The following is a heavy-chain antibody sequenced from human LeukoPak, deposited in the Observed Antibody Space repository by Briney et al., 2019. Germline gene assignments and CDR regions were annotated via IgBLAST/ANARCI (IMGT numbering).Heavy chain of an antibody. CDR1: GDGVPRNSFA. J-gene: IGHJ4*02. D-gene: IGHD2-15*01. CDR3: ARDLYCSDAACSFDY. V-gene: IGHV6-1*01. Sequence: SQTLSLTCAISGDGVPRNSFAWNWISLSPSRGLEWLGRTFYRSKWYNDYAVSVRSRITINADTSKNQFSLQLNSVTPEDTAVYYCARDLYCSDAACSFDYWGQGNLVTASS. CDR2: TFYRSKWYN.